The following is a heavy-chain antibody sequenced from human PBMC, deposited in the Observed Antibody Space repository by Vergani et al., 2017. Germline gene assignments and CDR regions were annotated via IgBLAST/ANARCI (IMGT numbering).Heavy chain of an antibody. Sequence: EVQLVESGGGLVQPGRSLGLSCAASGFTFDDYAMHWVRQAPGKGLEWVSGISWNSGSIGYADSVKGRFTISRDNAKNSLYLQMNSLRAEDTALYYCAKAXTIFGVARADAFDIWGQGTMVTVSS. CDR2: ISWNSGSI. CDR1: GFTFDDYA. D-gene: IGHD3-3*01. V-gene: IGHV3-9*01. CDR3: AKAXTIFGVARADAFDI. J-gene: IGHJ3*02.